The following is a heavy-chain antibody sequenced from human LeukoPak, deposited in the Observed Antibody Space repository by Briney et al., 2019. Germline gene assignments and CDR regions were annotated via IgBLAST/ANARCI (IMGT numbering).Heavy chain of an antibody. J-gene: IGHJ3*02. CDR1: GGSFSGYY. CDR2: INHSGST. CDR3: ASSRWLQLGDAFDI. D-gene: IGHD5-24*01. Sequence: SETLSLTCAVYGGSFSGYYWSWIRQPPGKGLEWIGEINHSGSTNYNPSLKSRVTISVDTSKNQFSLKLSSVTAADTAVYYCASSRWLQLGDAFDIWGQGTMVTVSS. V-gene: IGHV4-34*01.